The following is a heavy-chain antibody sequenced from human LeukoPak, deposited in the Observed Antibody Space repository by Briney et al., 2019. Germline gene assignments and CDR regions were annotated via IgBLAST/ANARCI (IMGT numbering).Heavy chain of an antibody. D-gene: IGHD4-23*01. CDR1: GFSLNTSPMG. J-gene: IGHJ4*02. CDR3: AHRVGNLGNPWDY. Sequence: SGPTLVKPTQTLTLTFTFSGFSLNTSPMGVGWIRHAPGKALEWLALQYWNDDNRYSPSLQTRLTLSKDTSKNQVVLTMTNMDPVDTATYYCAHRVGNLGNPWDYWGQGILVTVSS. CDR2: QYWNDDN. V-gene: IGHV2-5*01.